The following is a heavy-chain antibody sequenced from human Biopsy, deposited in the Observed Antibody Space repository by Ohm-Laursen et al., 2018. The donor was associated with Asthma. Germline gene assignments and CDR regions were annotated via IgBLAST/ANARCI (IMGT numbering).Heavy chain of an antibody. V-gene: IGHV4-31*03. D-gene: IGHD3-9*01. CDR2: IYYSGST. Sequence: QTLSLTCTVSGGSISSGGYYWSWIRQHPGKGLEWIGYIYYSGSTYYNPSLKSRVTISVDTSKNQFSLKLSSVTAADTAVYYCARVPHYDILTGFTLRYYYGMDVWGQGTTVTVSS. J-gene: IGHJ6*02. CDR1: GGSISSGGYY. CDR3: ARVPHYDILTGFTLRYYYGMDV.